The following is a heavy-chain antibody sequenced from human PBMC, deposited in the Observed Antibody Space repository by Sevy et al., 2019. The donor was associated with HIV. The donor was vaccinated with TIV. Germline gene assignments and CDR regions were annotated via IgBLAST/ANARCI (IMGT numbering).Heavy chain of an antibody. CDR2: IKEDGSEK. J-gene: IGHJ4*02. Sequence: GGSLRLSCAASGFTFSSYWMSWVRQAPGKGLEWVANIKEDGSEKYYVDYVKGRFTISRDNATNSLYLQMNSLRAEDTAVYYCARALVVVPAATLGYWGQGTLVTVSS. CDR1: GFTFSSYW. CDR3: ARALVVVPAATLGY. D-gene: IGHD2-2*01. V-gene: IGHV3-7*01.